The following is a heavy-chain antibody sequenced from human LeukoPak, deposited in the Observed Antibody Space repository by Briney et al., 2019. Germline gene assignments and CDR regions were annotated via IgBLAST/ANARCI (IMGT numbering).Heavy chain of an antibody. CDR1: GYSISSGYY. CDR3: ARLPSAVHWYFDL. D-gene: IGHD2-2*01. CDR2: IYHSGST. J-gene: IGHJ2*01. V-gene: IGHV4-38-2*01. Sequence: SETLSLTCAVSGYSISSGYYWGWIRQPPGKGLEWIASIYHSGSTYYNPSLKSRVTISVDTSKNQFSLKLSSVTAADTAVYYCARLPSAVHWYFDLWGRGTLVTVSS.